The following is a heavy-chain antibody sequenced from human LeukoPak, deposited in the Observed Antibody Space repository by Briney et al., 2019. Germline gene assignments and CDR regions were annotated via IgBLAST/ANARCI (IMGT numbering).Heavy chain of an antibody. J-gene: IGHJ4*02. CDR2: INPNSGGT. CDR3: ARAGRYCSGGSCYYIY. V-gene: IGHV1-2*06. CDR1: GYTFTGYY. Sequence: ASVKVSCKASGYTFTGYYTHWVRQAPGQGLEWMGRINPNSGGTNYAQKFQGRVTMTRDTSISTAYMELSRLRSDDTAVYYCARAGRYCSGGSCYYIYWGQGTLVTVSS. D-gene: IGHD2-15*01.